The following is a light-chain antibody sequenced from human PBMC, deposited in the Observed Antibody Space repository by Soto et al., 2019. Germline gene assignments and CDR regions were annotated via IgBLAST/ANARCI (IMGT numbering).Light chain of an antibody. CDR1: SSDVGGYNY. Sequence: QSVLTQPRSVSGSRGQSVAISCTGTSSDVGGYNYVSWYQQHPGKAPKLIIYDVTKRPSGVPDRFSGSSSGNTASLTISGLQAEDEADYFCCSYAGSYSYVFGTGTKVTVL. J-gene: IGLJ1*01. CDR2: DVT. CDR3: CSYAGSYSYV. V-gene: IGLV2-11*01.